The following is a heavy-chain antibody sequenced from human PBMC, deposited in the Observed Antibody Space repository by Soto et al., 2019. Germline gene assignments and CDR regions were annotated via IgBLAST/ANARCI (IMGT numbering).Heavy chain of an antibody. V-gene: IGHV1-3*04. CDR1: GYTFPRCT. D-gene: IGHD1-26*01. CDR2: IKTGNGND. CDR3: ASSPGGFDS. Sequence: SVKVSCKASGYTFPRCTMHWLRQVPGQSLEWMGLIKTGNGNDKYSQKFQGRVTITIDTSASIAYLELGSLRSADSAIYYCASSPGGFDSWGQGTLVTVSS. J-gene: IGHJ5*01.